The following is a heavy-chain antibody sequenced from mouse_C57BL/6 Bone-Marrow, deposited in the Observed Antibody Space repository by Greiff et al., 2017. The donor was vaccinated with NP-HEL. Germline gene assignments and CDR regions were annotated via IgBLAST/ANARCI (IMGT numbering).Heavy chain of an antibody. CDR3: ASGWYYFDY. CDR2: INPNNGGT. J-gene: IGHJ2*01. CDR1: GYTFTDYY. Sequence: EVQLQQSGPELVKPGASVKISCKASGYTFTDYYMNWVKQSHGKSLEWIGDINPNNGGTSYNQKFKGKATLTVDKSSSTAYMELRSLTSEDSAVYYCASGWYYFDYWGQGTTLTVSS. V-gene: IGHV1-26*01. D-gene: IGHD1-1*02.